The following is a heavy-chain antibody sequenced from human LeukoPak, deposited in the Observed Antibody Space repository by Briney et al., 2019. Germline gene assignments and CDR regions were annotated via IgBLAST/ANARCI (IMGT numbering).Heavy chain of an antibody. V-gene: IGHV3-64*01. CDR3: ARETRRGDAFDI. Sequence: PGGSLRLSCAASGFTFSNYAMHWVRQAPRKRLEYVSAISSNGGSTYYANSVKGRFTISRDKSKNTVYLKMGSLRAEDMAVYYCARETRRGDAFDIWGQGTMVTVSS. CDR1: GFTFSNYA. CDR2: ISSNGGST. D-gene: IGHD3-16*01. J-gene: IGHJ3*02.